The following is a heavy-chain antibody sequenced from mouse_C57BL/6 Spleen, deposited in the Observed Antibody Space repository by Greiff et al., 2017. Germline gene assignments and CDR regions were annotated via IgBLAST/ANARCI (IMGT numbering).Heavy chain of an antibody. CDR2: IDPETGGT. D-gene: IGHD1-1*01. J-gene: IGHJ2*01. CDR1: GYTFTDYE. CDR3: TRFPFMTTVVASP. V-gene: IGHV1-15*01. Sequence: QVQLQQSGAELVRPGASVTLSCKASGYTFTDYEMHWVKQTPVHGLEWIGAIDPETGGTAYNQKFTGKAILTADKSSSTAYMELRSLTSEDDAVYYCTRFPFMTTVVASPWGQGTTRTVSS.